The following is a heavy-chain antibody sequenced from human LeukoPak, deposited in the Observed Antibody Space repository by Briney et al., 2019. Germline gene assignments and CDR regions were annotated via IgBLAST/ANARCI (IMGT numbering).Heavy chain of an antibody. Sequence: ASVKVSCKASGYTFTSYGISWVRQAPGQGLEWMGWISAYNGNTNYAQKLQGRVTMTTDTSTSTAYMELRSLRSDDTAVYYCARDLTYGSGSYAPWYWGQGTLVTVSS. CDR2: ISAYNGNT. J-gene: IGHJ4*02. CDR3: ARDLTYGSGSYAPWY. D-gene: IGHD3-10*01. CDR1: GYTFTSYG. V-gene: IGHV1-18*01.